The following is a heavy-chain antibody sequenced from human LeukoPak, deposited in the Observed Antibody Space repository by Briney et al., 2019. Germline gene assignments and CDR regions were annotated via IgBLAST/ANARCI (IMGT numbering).Heavy chain of an antibody. CDR1: GGSFSGYY. J-gene: IGHJ4*02. CDR2: INHSGST. CDR3: ARRPDFDY. Sequence: SETLSLTCAVYGGSFSGYYWSWIRQPPGKGLEWIGEINHSGSTNYNPSLKSRVTISVDTSKNQFSLKLSSVTAADTAVYYCARRPDFDYWGQGTLVTVSS. D-gene: IGHD6-25*01. V-gene: IGHV4-34*01.